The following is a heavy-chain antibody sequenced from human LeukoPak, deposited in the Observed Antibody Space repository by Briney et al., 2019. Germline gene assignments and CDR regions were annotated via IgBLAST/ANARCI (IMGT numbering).Heavy chain of an antibody. Sequence: ASVKVSCKASGYTFTGYYMHWVRQVPGQGLEWMGWINPNSGGTNYAQKFQGRVTMTRDTSISPAYMELSRLRSDDTAVYYCARSYDSSGYYYPYWGQGTLVTVSS. V-gene: IGHV1-2*02. CDR3: ARSYDSSGYYYPY. J-gene: IGHJ4*02. CDR1: GYTFTGYY. CDR2: INPNSGGT. D-gene: IGHD3-22*01.